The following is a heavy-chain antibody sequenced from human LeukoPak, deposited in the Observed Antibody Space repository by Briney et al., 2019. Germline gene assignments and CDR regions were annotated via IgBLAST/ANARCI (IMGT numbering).Heavy chain of an antibody. CDR2: VYRSGST. D-gene: IGHD2-2*01. CDR3: ARWVTTPAALFDY. V-gene: IGHV4-38-2*02. J-gene: IGHJ4*02. CDR1: GYSISSGYY. Sequence: SETLSLTCTVSGYSISSGYYWGWIRQSPGKGLEWIGSVYRSGSTYYNPSLKSRVTISVDTSKNQFSLRLSYVTAADTAVYYCARWVTTPAALFDYWGQGTLVTVSS.